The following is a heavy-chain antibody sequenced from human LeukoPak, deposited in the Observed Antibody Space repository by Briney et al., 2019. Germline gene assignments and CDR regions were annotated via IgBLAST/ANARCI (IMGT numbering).Heavy chain of an antibody. CDR3: VKGQEVVYTPTFDC. Sequence: GGSLRLSCSASGFTFSAYALHWVCQAPGKGLEYVSAIGTNAVSTYYADSVEGRFTISRDNSKNTLYLQMSSLRAEDTAIYYCVKGQEVVYTPTFDCWGQGTLVTVSS. CDR2: IGTNAVST. D-gene: IGHD2-8*02. CDR1: GFTFSAYA. V-gene: IGHV3-64D*09. J-gene: IGHJ4*02.